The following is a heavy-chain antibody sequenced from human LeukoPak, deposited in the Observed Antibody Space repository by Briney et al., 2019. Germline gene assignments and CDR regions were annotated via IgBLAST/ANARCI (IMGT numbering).Heavy chain of an antibody. CDR3: ARRWGTYDILTGYYRDQDAFEI. J-gene: IGHJ3*02. Sequence: GESLKISCKGSGYSFTGYWIAWVRQMPGKGLEWMGIIYPDDSDTTYSPSFQNQVTISADKSIGTAYLQWSSLKASDTAMYYCARRWGTYDILTGYYRDQDAFEIWGQGTMVTVSS. CDR2: IYPDDSDT. V-gene: IGHV5-51*01. D-gene: IGHD3-9*01. CDR1: GYSFTGYW.